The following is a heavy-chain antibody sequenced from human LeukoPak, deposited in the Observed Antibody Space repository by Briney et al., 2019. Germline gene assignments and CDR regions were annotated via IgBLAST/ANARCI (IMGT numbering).Heavy chain of an antibody. D-gene: IGHD2-15*01. J-gene: IGHJ4*02. CDR1: GFTFSNAW. Sequence: PGGSLRLSCAASGFTFSNAWMNWVRQAPGKGLEWVGRIKSKTHGGTTDYAAPVKGRFTISRGDSKNTLYVQMTSLKSEDTAVYYCTAFESGGFYWGQGTLVTVSP. V-gene: IGHV3-15*01. CDR2: IKSKTHGGTT. CDR3: TAFESGGFY.